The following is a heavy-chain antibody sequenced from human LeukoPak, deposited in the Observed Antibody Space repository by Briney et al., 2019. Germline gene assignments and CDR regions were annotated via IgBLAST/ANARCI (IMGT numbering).Heavy chain of an antibody. Sequence: SGGSLRLSCAASGFIFTDYDLHWVRQPPGKGLEWVSVFGIAGDTYYADSVKGRFTISRDVAKNSLYLQMNNLRAGDTAVYYCVRKNGGTYYGYWGQGTLVTVSS. CDR1: GFIFTDYD. D-gene: IGHD1-26*01. CDR3: VRKNGGTYYGY. CDR2: FGIAGDT. J-gene: IGHJ4*02. V-gene: IGHV3-13*01.